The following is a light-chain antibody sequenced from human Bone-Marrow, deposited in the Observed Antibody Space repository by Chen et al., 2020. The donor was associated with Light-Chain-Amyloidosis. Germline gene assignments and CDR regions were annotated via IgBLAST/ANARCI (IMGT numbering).Light chain of an antibody. CDR3: QHYAHAPYT. J-gene: IGKJ2*01. V-gene: IGKV3-20*01. CDR1: QSVSRNY. CDR2: GTS. Sequence: EIILTQSPGTLSLSPGETATLSCRASQSVSRNYLAWYQQKPGQTPRLLSYGTSSRATGVPDRFSVSGSGTDFTLAIRRLEPEDFAVYYCQHYAHAPYTFGQGTKVEIK.